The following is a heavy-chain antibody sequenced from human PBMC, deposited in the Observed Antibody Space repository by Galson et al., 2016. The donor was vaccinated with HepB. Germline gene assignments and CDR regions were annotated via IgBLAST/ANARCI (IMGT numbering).Heavy chain of an antibody. D-gene: IGHD6-19*01. J-gene: IGHJ3*02. V-gene: IGHV3-11*06. Sequence: SLRLSCAASGFTFSDYYMSWIRQAPGKGLEWVSYISSSSSYTNYADSVKGRFTISRDNAKNSLYLQMNSLRDEDTAVYYCTRSYGQRLANDAFDIWGQGTLVSVSS. CDR1: GFTFSDYY. CDR3: TRSYGQRLANDAFDI. CDR2: ISSSSSYT.